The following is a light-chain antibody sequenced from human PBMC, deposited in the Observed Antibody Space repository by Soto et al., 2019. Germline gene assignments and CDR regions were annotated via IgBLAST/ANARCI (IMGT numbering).Light chain of an antibody. V-gene: IGKV1-5*01. CDR1: QSISSW. J-gene: IGKJ5*01. Sequence: DIQMTQSPSTLSASVGDRVTITCRASQSISSWLAWYQQKPGKAPKLLIYDASSLESGVPSRFSGSGSGTELTLTIRSLQPDDFATYYCQQYNSYPTFGQGTRLEIK. CDR2: DAS. CDR3: QQYNSYPT.